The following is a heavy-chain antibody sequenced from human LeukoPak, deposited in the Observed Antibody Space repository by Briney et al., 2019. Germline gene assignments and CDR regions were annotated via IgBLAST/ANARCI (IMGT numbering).Heavy chain of an antibody. D-gene: IGHD6-13*01. Sequence: GESLKISCEGSGHTISEYWIGWVRQTPGKGLEWMGIIYPDDSDTRYSPSFQGQVTISADKSMNTAYLQWSSLKASDTAMYYCARASKSSSWSELDYWGQGTLVTVSS. CDR1: GHTISEYW. CDR3: ARASKSSSWSELDY. CDR2: IYPDDSDT. J-gene: IGHJ4*02. V-gene: IGHV5-51*01.